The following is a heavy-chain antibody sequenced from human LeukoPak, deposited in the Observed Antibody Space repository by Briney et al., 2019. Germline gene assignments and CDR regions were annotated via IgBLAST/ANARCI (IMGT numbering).Heavy chain of an antibody. D-gene: IGHD6-13*01. V-gene: IGHV3-23*01. CDR1: GFTLSSYA. CDR2: ISDTGNT. J-gene: IGHJ4*02. Sequence: HPGGSLRLSCAASGFTLSSYAMSWVRQAPGKGLEWVSAISDTGNTYHADSVKGRFTISRDNSKNTLYLQMDSLRVDDTAVYFCARDSIRQQLYYFDYWGQGTLVTVSS. CDR3: ARDSIRQQLYYFDY.